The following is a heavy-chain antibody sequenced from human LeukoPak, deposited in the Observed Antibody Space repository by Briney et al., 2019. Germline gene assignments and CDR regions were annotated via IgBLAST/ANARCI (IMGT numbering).Heavy chain of an antibody. Sequence: TSETLSLTCTVSGGSISSSSYYWGWIRQPPGKGLEWIGSIYYSGSTYYNPSLKSRVTISVDTSKNQFSLKLSSVTAADTAVYYCARRSREYSGYDPRGAFDYWGQGTLVTVSS. CDR3: ARRSREYSGYDPRGAFDY. J-gene: IGHJ4*02. CDR2: IYYSGST. V-gene: IGHV4-39*01. CDR1: GGSISSSSYY. D-gene: IGHD5-12*01.